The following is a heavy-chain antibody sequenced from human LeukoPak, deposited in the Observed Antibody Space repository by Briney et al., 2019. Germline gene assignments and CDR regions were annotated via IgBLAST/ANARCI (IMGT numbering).Heavy chain of an antibody. CDR1: GYPFTSYG. Sequence: ASVKVSCKTSGYPFTSYGLSWIRQAPGQGLEWIGWISPDDGKTRFSQNFVGRVTLTTDTPTSTVYMELRSLRSDDTAVYYCSRARTVGYYDSSGFWGQGTLVTVSS. CDR2: ISPDDGKT. V-gene: IGHV1-18*01. CDR3: SRARTVGYYDSSGF. J-gene: IGHJ4*02. D-gene: IGHD3-22*01.